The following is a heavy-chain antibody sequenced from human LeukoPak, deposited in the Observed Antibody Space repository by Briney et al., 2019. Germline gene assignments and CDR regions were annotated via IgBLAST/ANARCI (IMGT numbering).Heavy chain of an antibody. CDR2: ISWNSGSI. Sequence: PGGSLRPSCAASGFTFDDYAMHWVRQAPGKGLEWVSGISWNSGSIGYADSVKGRFTISRDNAKNSLYLQMNSLRAEDTALYYCAKATREYYFDYWGQGTLVTVSS. CDR3: AKATREYYFDY. V-gene: IGHV3-9*01. J-gene: IGHJ4*02. CDR1: GFTFDDYA.